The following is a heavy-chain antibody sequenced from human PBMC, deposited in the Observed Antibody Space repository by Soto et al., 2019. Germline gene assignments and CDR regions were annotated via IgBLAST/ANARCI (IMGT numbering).Heavy chain of an antibody. J-gene: IGHJ6*02. CDR2: INTNTGNP. V-gene: IGHV7-4-1*01. Sequence: QVQLVQSGSELKKPGASVKVSCKASGYTFTSYAMNWVRQAPGQGLEWMGWINTNTGNPTYAQGFTGRFVFSLDTSVSTAYLQICSLKAEDTAVYYCARDIAAAGLYYYYYYGMDVWGQRTTVTVSS. CDR3: ARDIAAAGLYYYYYYGMDV. D-gene: IGHD6-13*01. CDR1: GYTFTSYA.